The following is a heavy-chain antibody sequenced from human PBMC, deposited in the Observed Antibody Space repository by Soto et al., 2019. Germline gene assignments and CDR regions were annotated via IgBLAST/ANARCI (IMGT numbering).Heavy chain of an antibody. CDR1: GFTFSIYA. CDR3: AKRNNWFDP. J-gene: IGHJ5*02. Sequence: GGSLRLSCAASGFTFSIYAMSWVRQAPGKGLEWVSDVSGNGGTTYYADSVRGRFTISRDNSKNTLYLQMNSLRAEDTAVYYCAKRNNWFDPWGQGTLVTVSS. V-gene: IGHV3-23*01. CDR2: VSGNGGTT.